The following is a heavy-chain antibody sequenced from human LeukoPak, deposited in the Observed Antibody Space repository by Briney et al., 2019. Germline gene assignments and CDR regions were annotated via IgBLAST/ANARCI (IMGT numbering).Heavy chain of an antibody. D-gene: IGHD4-17*01. CDR2: IDTNTGNP. V-gene: IGHV7-4-1*02. J-gene: IGHJ3*01. CDR3: ARDGYGDDAFDF. Sequence: SVNFSCRGSGWTFTTDYSMNWVRQAPGQGLEWMGWIDTNTGNPTYAQGFTGRFVFSVDTSVSTAYLQISSLKAEDTAVYYCARDGYGDDAFDFWGQGTVVTVSS. CDR1: GWTFTTDYS.